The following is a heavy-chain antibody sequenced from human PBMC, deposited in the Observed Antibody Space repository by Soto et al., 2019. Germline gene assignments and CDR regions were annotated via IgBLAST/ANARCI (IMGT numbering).Heavy chain of an antibody. J-gene: IGHJ6*02. CDR3: VRGTPTPGLDI. CDR1: GFRFADFA. CDR2: INSRGTST. D-gene: IGHD1-1*01. V-gene: IGHV3-7*03. Sequence: GGSLRLSCVGSGFRFADFALNWVRQAPGQGLEWLANINSRGTSTNYVDSVRGRFSTSRVNTRNSLYLNMDSLRVEDTATYYCVRGTPTPGLDIWGRGTTVTVSS.